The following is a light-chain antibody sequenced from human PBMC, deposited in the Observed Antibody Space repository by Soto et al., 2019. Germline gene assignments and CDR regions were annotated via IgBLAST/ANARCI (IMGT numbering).Light chain of an antibody. J-gene: IGLJ2*01. CDR2: GNN. V-gene: IGLV1-44*01. Sequence: QSVLTQPPSASGTPGQRVSISCSGSSSNIGRNAVNWYQQLPGTAPKLLMYGNNQRPSGVPDRFSGSKSGTSASLAISGLQSEDEADYYCAAWADSLNGPVFGGGTKVTVL. CDR1: SSNIGRNA. CDR3: AAWADSLNGPV.